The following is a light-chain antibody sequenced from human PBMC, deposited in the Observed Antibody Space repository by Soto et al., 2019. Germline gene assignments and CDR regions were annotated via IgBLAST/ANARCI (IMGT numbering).Light chain of an antibody. CDR1: SSNIGAGYD. J-gene: IGLJ1*01. V-gene: IGLV1-40*01. CDR2: GNS. CDR3: ISYTSDDVRYV. Sequence: QSVLTQPPSVSGAPGQRVTISCTGSSSNIGAGYDVHWYQQLPGTAPKLLIYGNSNRPSGVPDRFSGSKSGTSASLAISGLQSEDEADYYCISYTSDDVRYVFGTGTKLTVL.